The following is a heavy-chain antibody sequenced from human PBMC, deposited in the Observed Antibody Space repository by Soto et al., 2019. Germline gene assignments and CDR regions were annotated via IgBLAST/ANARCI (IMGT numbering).Heavy chain of an antibody. CDR3: ARDRYSSSPDFDY. Sequence: SETLSLTCAVSGGSISSYYWSWIRQPPGKGLEWIGYVYYNGNTNYNPSLKSRVTISLDTSKNQFSLKLNSVTAADTTVYYCARDRYSSSPDFDYWGQGTLVAVSS. CDR1: GGSISSYY. D-gene: IGHD6-6*01. V-gene: IGHV4-59*01. J-gene: IGHJ4*02. CDR2: VYYNGNT.